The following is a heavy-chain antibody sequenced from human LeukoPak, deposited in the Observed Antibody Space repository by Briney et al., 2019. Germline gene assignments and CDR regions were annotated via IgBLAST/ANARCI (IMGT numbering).Heavy chain of an antibody. V-gene: IGHV3-11*01. D-gene: IGHD6-19*01. CDR1: GFTFSDYY. CDR2: ISSSGSTI. J-gene: IGHJ4*02. CDR3: ARDYTAGRWDPYYFDY. Sequence: PGGSLRLSCAASGFTFSDYYMSWIRQAPGKGLEWVSYISSSGSTIYYADSVKGQFTISRDNAKNSLYLQMNSLRAEDTAVYYCARDYTAGRWDPYYFDYWGQGTLVTVSS.